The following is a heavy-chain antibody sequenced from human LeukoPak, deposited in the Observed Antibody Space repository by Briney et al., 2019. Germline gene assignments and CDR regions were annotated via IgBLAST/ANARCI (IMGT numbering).Heavy chain of an antibody. J-gene: IGHJ3*02. CDR1: GDSVSSNSAA. CDR3: VRDLAVTDSRHAFDI. V-gene: IGHV6-1*01. Sequence: SQTLSLTCAISGDSVSSNSAAWNWIRQSPSRGLEWLGRTYYRSTWFNDYAVSVKSRITINPDTSKNQFSLHLTSVTPEDTAVYYCVRDLAVTDSRHAFDIWGQGTMVAVSS. D-gene: IGHD6-19*01. CDR2: TYYRSTWFN.